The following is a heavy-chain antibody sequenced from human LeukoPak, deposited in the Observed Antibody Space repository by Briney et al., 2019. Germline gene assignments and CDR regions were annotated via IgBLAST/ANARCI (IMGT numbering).Heavy chain of an antibody. J-gene: IGHJ5*02. CDR3: ARGVTFDP. V-gene: IGHV3-48*01. D-gene: IGHD2-21*02. CDR1: GFTFSNYN. CDR2: ISSSSNSI. Sequence: GGSLRLSCAASGFTFSNYNMNLVRQSPGKGLEWLSYISSSSNSIYYADSVKGRFTISRDNARNSLYLQMNSLRAEDTAVYYCARGVTFDPWGQGTLVTVSS.